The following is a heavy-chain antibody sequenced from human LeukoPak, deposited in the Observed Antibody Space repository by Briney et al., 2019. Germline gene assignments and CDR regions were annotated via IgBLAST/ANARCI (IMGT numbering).Heavy chain of an antibody. CDR1: GFSFTNYW. CDR2: IKQDGSET. CDR3: VRDDRSDSGYYYDNY. D-gene: IGHD3-16*01. J-gene: IGHJ4*02. V-gene: IGHV3-7*01. Sequence: GGSLRLSCAASGFSFTNYWMGWVRQAPGKGLEYVGNIKQDGSETHYVDSLRGRFTISRDNAKNSLYLQMNSLRVEDTAVYYCVRDDRSDSGYYYDNYWGQGTLVTVSS.